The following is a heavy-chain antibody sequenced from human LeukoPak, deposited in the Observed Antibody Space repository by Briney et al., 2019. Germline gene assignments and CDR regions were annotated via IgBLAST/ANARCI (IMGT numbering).Heavy chain of an antibody. Sequence: RSGGSLRLSCAASGFTFSSYGMHWVRQAPGKGLEWVSYISSSSSTIYYADSVEGRFTISIDNAKNSLYLQMNSLRAEDTAVYYCARAHRAWIQLWLGGDYWGQGTLVTVSS. J-gene: IGHJ4*02. CDR1: GFTFSSYG. V-gene: IGHV3-48*01. CDR3: ARAHRAWIQLWLGGDY. D-gene: IGHD5-18*01. CDR2: ISSSSSTI.